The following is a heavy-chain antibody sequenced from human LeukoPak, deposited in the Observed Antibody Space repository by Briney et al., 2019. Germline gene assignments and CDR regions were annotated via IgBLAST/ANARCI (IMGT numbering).Heavy chain of an antibody. CDR1: GGSISSYY. D-gene: IGHD3-22*01. J-gene: IGHJ4*02. CDR2: IYTSGST. V-gene: IGHV4-4*07. CDR3: ARDLYYYDSSGYSLDY. Sequence: PSETLSLTCTVSGGSISSYYWSWIRQPAGKGLEWIGRIYTSGSTNYNPSLKSRVTMSVDTSKNQFSLKLSSVTAADTAVYYCARDLYYYDSSGYSLDYWGQGTLVTVS.